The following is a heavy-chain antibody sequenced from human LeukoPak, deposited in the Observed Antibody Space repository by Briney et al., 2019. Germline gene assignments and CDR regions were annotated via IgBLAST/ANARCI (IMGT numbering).Heavy chain of an antibody. J-gene: IGHJ4*02. Sequence: GGSLSLSCAASGFTFSSYWISWVRQAPGKGLEWVANIKQDGSGQNYVDSVEGRFTISRDSAKNSVFLQMYSLRAEDTAVYYCASNYYDSVWGLLRYFDYWGQGSLVTVSS. V-gene: IGHV3-7*03. CDR3: ASNYYDSVWGLLRYFDY. CDR2: IKQDGSGQ. CDR1: GFTFSSYW. D-gene: IGHD3-16*01.